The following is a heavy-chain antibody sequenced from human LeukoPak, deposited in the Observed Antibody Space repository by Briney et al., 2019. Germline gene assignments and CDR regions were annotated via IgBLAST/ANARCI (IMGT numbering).Heavy chain of an antibody. CDR3: ARIIAAAGTRYFDY. Sequence: GGSLRLSCAASGFTFSDYYMSWIRQAPGKGLEWVSYISSSGSTIYYADSVRGRFTISRDNAKNSLYLQMNSLRAEDTAVYYCARIIAAAGTRYFDYWGQGTLVTVSS. V-gene: IGHV3-11*01. CDR2: ISSSGSTI. CDR1: GFTFSDYY. D-gene: IGHD6-13*01. J-gene: IGHJ4*02.